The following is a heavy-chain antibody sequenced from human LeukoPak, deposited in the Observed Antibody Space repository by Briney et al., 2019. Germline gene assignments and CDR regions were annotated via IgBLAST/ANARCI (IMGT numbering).Heavy chain of an antibody. D-gene: IGHD3-22*01. CDR1: GYTLTELS. J-gene: IGHJ5*02. CDR3: ARYHGGDSREYYYDSRAPQAEYNWFDP. V-gene: IGHV1-24*01. CDR2: FDPEDGET. Sequence: ASVKVSCKVSGYTLTELSMHWVRQAPGKGLEWMGGFDPEDGETIYAQKFQGRVTMTEDTSTDTAYMELSSLRSEDTAVYYCARYHGGDSREYYYDSRAPQAEYNWFDPWGQGTLVTVSS.